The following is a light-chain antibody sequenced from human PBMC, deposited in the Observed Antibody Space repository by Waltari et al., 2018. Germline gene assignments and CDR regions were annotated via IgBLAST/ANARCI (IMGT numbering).Light chain of an antibody. CDR1: SSTGGSYNL. V-gene: IGLV2-23*02. Sequence: QSALTQPASVSGSPGQSITISCTGTSSTGGSYNLVSCPQPHPVKAPKLMIYEVSKRPSGVSNRFSGSKSGNTASLTISGLQAEDEADYYCCSYAGSSTFVFGGGTKLTVL. CDR2: EVS. J-gene: IGLJ2*01. CDR3: CSYAGSSTFV.